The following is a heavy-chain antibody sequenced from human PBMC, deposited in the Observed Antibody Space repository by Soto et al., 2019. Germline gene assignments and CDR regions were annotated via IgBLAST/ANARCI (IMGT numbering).Heavy chain of an antibody. CDR1: GYTFTSYY. CDR2: INPSGGST. J-gene: IGHJ6*02. D-gene: IGHD4-17*01. V-gene: IGHV1-46*01. Sequence: GASVKVSCKASGYTFTSYYMHWVRQAPGQGLEWMGIINPSGGSTSYAQKFQGRVTMTRDTSTSTVYMELSSLRSEDTAVYYCARGRLNGMTTVIDGMDVWGQGTTGTVSS. CDR3: ARGRLNGMTTVIDGMDV.